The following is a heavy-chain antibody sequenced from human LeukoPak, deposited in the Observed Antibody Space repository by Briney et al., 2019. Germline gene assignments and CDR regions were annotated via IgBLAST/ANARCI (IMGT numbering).Heavy chain of an antibody. J-gene: IGHJ3*02. V-gene: IGHV5-51*01. CDR3: ARLVQTLGASDAFDI. Sequence: GESLQISCKGSGYSFTSYWIGWVRQMPGKGLEWMGIIYPGDSDTRYSPSFQGQVTISADKSISTAYLQWSSLKASDTAMYYCARLVQTLGASDAFDIWGQGTMVTVSS. D-gene: IGHD1-26*01. CDR2: IYPGDSDT. CDR1: GYSFTSYW.